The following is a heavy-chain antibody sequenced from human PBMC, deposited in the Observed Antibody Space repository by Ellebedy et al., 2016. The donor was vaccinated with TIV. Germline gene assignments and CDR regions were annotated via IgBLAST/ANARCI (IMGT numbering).Heavy chain of an antibody. CDR3: VTDGSYGDYLSPTHAFVI. CDR2: IKQDGSEK. V-gene: IGHV3-7*01. Sequence: GESLKISCAASGFSFRSYCLSWVRQAPGKVLEWVANIKQDGSEKYHVDSVRGRFTISRDNARNALYLQMNSLTAEDTAVYYCVTDGSYGDYLSPTHAFVIWGQGTMVAVSS. J-gene: IGHJ3*02. D-gene: IGHD4-17*01. CDR1: GFSFRSYC.